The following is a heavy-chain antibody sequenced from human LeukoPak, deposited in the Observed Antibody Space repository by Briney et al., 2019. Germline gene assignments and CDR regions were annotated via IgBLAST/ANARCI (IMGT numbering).Heavy chain of an antibody. CDR2: ISAYNGNT. V-gene: IGHV1-18*04. Sequence: ASVKVSCKASGYTFTGYYMHWVRQAPGQGLEWMGWISAYNGNTNYAQKLQGRVTMTTDTSTSTAYMELRSLRSDDTAVYYCARDSLDSSRGFDYWGQGTLVTVSS. CDR3: ARDSLDSSRGFDY. J-gene: IGHJ4*02. D-gene: IGHD6-13*01. CDR1: GYTFTGYY.